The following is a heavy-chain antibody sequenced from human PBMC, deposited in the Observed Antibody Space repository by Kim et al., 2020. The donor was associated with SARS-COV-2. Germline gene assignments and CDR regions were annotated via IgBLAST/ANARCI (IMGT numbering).Heavy chain of an antibody. CDR2: IWYDGSNK. V-gene: IGHV3-33*01. D-gene: IGHD2-21*01. J-gene: IGHJ6*02. Sequence: GGSLRLSCAASGFTFSSYGMHWVRQAPGKGLEWVAVIWYDGSNKYYADSVKGRFTISRDNSKNTLYLQMNSLRAEDTAVYYCARGEVRFRDYYYGMDVWGQGTTVTVSS. CDR1: GFTFSSYG. CDR3: ARGEVRFRDYYYGMDV.